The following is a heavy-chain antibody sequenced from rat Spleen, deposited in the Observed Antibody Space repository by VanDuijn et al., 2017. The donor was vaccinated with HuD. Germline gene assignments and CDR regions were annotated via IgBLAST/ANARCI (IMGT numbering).Heavy chain of an antibody. CDR1: GFTFSNYY. J-gene: IGHJ4*01. Sequence: EVQLVESGGGLVQPGRSMKLSCAASGFTFSNYYMAWVRQAPTKGLEWVASISTSGDDTYYRDSVKGRFTISRNIAKSTLYLQMDSLRSEDTATSYCARHGVYYSGEYIMDVWGQGASVTVSS. V-gene: IGHV5-25*01. CDR2: ISTSGDDT. D-gene: IGHD1-1*01. CDR3: ARHGVYYSGEYIMDV.